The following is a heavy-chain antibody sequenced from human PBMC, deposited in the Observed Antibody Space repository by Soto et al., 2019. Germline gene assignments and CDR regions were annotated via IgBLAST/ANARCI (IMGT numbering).Heavy chain of an antibody. D-gene: IGHD4-17*01. V-gene: IGHV1-18*01. CDR3: ARGPYGDYPYLVD. J-gene: IGHJ4*02. CDR2: MSAYSGNT. Sequence: ASVKVSCKTSGYTFTSYDINWVRQATGQGLEWMGWMSAYSGNTNYAQKLQGRVTMTTDTSTSTAYMELRSLRSDDTAVYYCARGPYGDYPYLVDWGQGTLVTVSS. CDR1: GYTFTSYD.